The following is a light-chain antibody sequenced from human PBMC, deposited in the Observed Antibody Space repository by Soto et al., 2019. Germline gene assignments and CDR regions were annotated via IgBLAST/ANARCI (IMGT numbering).Light chain of an antibody. CDR3: QSYDRSLSGYV. J-gene: IGLJ1*01. Sequence: QSVLTQPPSVSGAPGQRVTISCTGSSSNIGAGYDVHWYQQLPDTAPKLLIYGDNNRPSGVPDRFSDSKSGTSASLAITGLQAEDEAHYYCQSYDRSLSGYVFGTGTKLTVL. CDR1: SSNIGAGYD. CDR2: GDN. V-gene: IGLV1-40*01.